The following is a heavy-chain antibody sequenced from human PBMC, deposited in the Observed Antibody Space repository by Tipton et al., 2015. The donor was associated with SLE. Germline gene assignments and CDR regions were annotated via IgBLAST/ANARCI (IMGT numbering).Heavy chain of an antibody. CDR1: GFTFSSYW. J-gene: IGHJ4*02. CDR2: IKEDGSNK. Sequence: SLRLSCAASGFTFSSYWMSWVRQAPGKGLEWVANIKEDGSNKYYVDSVRGRFTISRDNAKNSLHLQMNSLTVEDTAVYYCARYGRELDYWGQGILVTVSS. V-gene: IGHV3-7*01. D-gene: IGHD1-1*01. CDR3: ARYGRELDY.